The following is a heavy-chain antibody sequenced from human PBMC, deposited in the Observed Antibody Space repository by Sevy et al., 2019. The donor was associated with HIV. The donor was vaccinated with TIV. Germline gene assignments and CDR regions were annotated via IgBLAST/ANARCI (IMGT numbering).Heavy chain of an antibody. CDR3: ARETGAAYYSDTSGFDY. D-gene: IGHD3-22*01. CDR2: ISSNSKYL. Sequence: GGSLRLSCANSGFHFNYHDMHWVRQAPGKGLEWVSSISSNSKYLYYADSVKGRFTVSRDNARSSLFLQLSDLRAGDTAVYYCARETGAAYYSDTSGFDYWGQGTLVTVSS. V-gene: IGHV3-21*06. J-gene: IGHJ4*02. CDR1: GFHFNYHD.